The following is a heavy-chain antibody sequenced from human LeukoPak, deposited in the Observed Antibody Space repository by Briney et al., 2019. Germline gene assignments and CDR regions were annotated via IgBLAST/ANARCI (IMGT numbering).Heavy chain of an antibody. CDR2: IKEDGSEK. D-gene: IGHD3-16*01. CDR1: GFTFSGYW. V-gene: IGHV3-7*03. CDR3: ARDHGGY. Sequence: GGSLRLSCAASGFTFSGYWMSWVRQAPGKGLEWVVSIKEDGSEKYYVDSVEGRFTISRDNAKNSLSLQMNSLRVEDTAMYYCARDHGGYWGQGTLVTVSS. J-gene: IGHJ4*02.